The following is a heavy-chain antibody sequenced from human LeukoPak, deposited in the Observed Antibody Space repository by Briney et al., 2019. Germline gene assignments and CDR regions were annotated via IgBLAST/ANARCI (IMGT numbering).Heavy chain of an antibody. CDR2: ISSSGSTI. D-gene: IGHD3-10*01. Sequence: GGSLRLSCAASGFTFSSYAMSWVRQAPGKGLAWVSYISSSGSTIYYADSVKGRFTISRDNAKNSLYLQMNSLRAEDTAVYYCARDQFISGMDVWGQGTTVTVSS. CDR3: ARDQFISGMDV. CDR1: GFTFSSYA. V-gene: IGHV3-48*03. J-gene: IGHJ6*02.